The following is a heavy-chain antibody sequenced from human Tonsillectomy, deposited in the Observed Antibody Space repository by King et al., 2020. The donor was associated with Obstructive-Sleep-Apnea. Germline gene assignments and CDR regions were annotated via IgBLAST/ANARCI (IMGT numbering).Heavy chain of an antibody. J-gene: IGHJ4*02. CDR3: ARNDHCSGGSCYLGY. CDR2: IYYSGST. V-gene: IGHV4-59*08. Sequence: VQLQESGPGLVKPSETLSLTCTVSGGSISSYYWSWIRQPPGKGLEWIGYIYYSGSTNYNPSLKSRVTISVDTSKNQFSLKLSSVTAADTAVYYCARNDHCSGGSCYLGYWGQGTLVTVSS. D-gene: IGHD2-15*01. CDR1: GGSISSYY.